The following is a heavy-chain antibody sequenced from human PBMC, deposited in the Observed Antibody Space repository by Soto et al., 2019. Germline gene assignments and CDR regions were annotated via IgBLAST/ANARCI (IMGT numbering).Heavy chain of an antibody. CDR2: IRSKTYGGTT. J-gene: IGHJ3*01. D-gene: IGHD3-22*01. CDR3: TRVLGYHYDTAAX. V-gene: IGHV3-49*04. Sequence: GWSLRLSCAASGFTFGDYSMSWVRQAPGKGLEWVFFIRSKTYGGTTQYAASVKGRFTISRDDSKSIAYLQMNSLKTEDTAVYYCTRVLGYHYDTAAXWGQGTMVTVS. CDR1: GFTFGDYS.